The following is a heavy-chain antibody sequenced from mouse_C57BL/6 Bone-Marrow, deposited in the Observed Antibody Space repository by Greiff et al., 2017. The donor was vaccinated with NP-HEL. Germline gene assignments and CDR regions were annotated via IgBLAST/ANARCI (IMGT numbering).Heavy chain of an antibody. V-gene: IGHV1-59*01. CDR1: GYTFTSYW. Sequence: QVQLKQPGAELVRPGTSVKLSCKASGYTFTSYWMHWVKQRPGQGLEWIGVIDPSDSYTNYNQKFKGKATLTVDTSSSTAYMQLSSLTSEDSAVYYCARRVSYAMDYWGQGTSVTVSS. CDR3: ARRVSYAMDY. CDR2: IDPSDSYT. J-gene: IGHJ4*01. D-gene: IGHD6-2*01.